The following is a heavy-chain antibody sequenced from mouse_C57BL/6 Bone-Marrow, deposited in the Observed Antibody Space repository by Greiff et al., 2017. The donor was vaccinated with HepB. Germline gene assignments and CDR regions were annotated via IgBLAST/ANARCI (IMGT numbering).Heavy chain of an antibody. Sequence: VQLQQSGPGLVKPSQSLSLTCSVTGYSITSGYYWNWIRQFPGNKLEWMGYISYDGSNNYNPSLKNRISITRDTSKNQFFLKLNSVTTEDTATYYCAREPIYYGNYGVFAYWGQGTLVTVSA. J-gene: IGHJ3*01. V-gene: IGHV3-6*01. CDR2: ISYDGSN. D-gene: IGHD2-1*01. CDR1: GYSITSGYY. CDR3: AREPIYYGNYGVFAY.